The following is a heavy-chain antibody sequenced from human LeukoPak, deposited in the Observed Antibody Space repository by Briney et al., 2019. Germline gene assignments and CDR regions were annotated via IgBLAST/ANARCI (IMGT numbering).Heavy chain of an antibody. J-gene: IGHJ4*02. CDR2: INHSGST. CDR3: ARGKEAPDILTGYPHAPFDY. V-gene: IGHV4-34*01. Sequence: KPSETLSLTCAVYGGSFSGYYWSWIRQPPGKGLEWIGEINHSGSTNYNPSLKSRVTISVDTSKNQFSLKLSSVTAADTAVYYCARGKEAPDILTGYPHAPFDYWGQGTLDTVSS. D-gene: IGHD3-9*01. CDR1: GGSFSGYY.